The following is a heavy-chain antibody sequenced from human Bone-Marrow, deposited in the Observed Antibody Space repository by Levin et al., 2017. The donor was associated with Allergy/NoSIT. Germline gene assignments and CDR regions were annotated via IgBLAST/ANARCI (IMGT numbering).Heavy chain of an antibody. CDR3: AKGSRGLYYYFGMDV. D-gene: IGHD6-19*01. J-gene: IGHJ6*02. V-gene: IGHV3-7*01. CDR1: GFNMSQFW. Sequence: AGGSLRLSCTASGFNMSQFWMNWVRQAPGKGLEWVANINQDGTQQYSVDSLKGRFRISRDNAKNSVFLQLNSLRGDDTALYYCAKGSRGLYYYFGMDVWGQGTTVTVSS. CDR2: INQDGTQQ.